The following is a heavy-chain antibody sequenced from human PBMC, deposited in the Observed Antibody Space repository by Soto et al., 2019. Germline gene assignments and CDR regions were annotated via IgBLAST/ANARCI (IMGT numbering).Heavy chain of an antibody. V-gene: IGHV3-11*01. D-gene: IGHD2-15*01. Sequence: GGSPRLSCAASGFTFSDYYMSWIRQAPGKGLEWVSYISSSGSTIYYADSVKGRFTISRDNAKNSLYLQMNSLRAEDTAVYYCARDCSGGSCYFDYWGQGTLVTVSS. CDR3: ARDCSGGSCYFDY. CDR2: ISSSGSTI. J-gene: IGHJ4*02. CDR1: GFTFSDYY.